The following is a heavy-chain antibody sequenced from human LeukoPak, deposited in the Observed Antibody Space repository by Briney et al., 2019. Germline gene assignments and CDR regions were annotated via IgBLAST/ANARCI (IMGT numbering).Heavy chain of an antibody. D-gene: IGHD3-16*02. CDR2: INHSGST. CDR3: ARPFGGVIVQYDAFDI. Sequence: PSETLSLTCAVYGGSFSGYYWSWIRQPPGKGLGWIGEINHSGSTNYNPSLKSRVTISVDTSKNQFSLKLSSVTAADTAVYYCARPFGGVIVQYDAFDIWGQGTMVTVSS. CDR1: GGSFSGYY. V-gene: IGHV4-34*01. J-gene: IGHJ3*02.